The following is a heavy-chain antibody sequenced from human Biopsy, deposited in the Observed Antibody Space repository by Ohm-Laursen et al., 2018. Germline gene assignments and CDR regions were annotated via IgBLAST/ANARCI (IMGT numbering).Heavy chain of an antibody. CDR3: ARDRMVTIITLVRADTFDI. CDR2: VNPNSGAT. J-gene: IGHJ3*02. CDR1: GYTFTDYS. Sequence: GASVKVSCKASGYTFTDYSLHWVRQVPGQGLEWMGWVNPNSGATNYAQKFQGRVTMTSDTSISTAYIELRRLISDDTAVYFCARDRMVTIITLVRADTFDIWGQGTLVSVSS. D-gene: IGHD3-10*01. V-gene: IGHV1-2*02.